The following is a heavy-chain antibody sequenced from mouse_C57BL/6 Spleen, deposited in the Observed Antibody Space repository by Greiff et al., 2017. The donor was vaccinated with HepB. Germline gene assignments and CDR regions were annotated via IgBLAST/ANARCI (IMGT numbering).Heavy chain of an antibody. V-gene: IGHV1-55*01. Sequence: VQLQQPGAELVKPGASVKMSCKASGYTFTSYWITWVKQRPGQGLEWIGDIYPGSGSTNYNEKFKSKATLTVDTSSSTAYMQLSSLTSEDSAVYYCARYDGSSWYFDVWGTGTTVTVSS. D-gene: IGHD1-1*01. J-gene: IGHJ1*03. CDR1: GYTFTSYW. CDR2: IYPGSGST. CDR3: ARYDGSSWYFDV.